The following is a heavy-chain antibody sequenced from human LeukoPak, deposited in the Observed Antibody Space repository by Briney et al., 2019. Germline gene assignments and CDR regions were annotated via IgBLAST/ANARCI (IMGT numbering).Heavy chain of an antibody. Sequence: PGGSLRLSCAASGFTFSSYAMHWVRQAPGKGLEWVAVISYDGSNKYYADSVKGRFTISRDNSKNTLYLQMNSLRAEDTAVYYCARARYYGSGSYGAPDFDYWGQGTLVTVSS. CDR3: ARARYYGSGSYGAPDFDY. CDR2: ISYDGSNK. CDR1: GFTFSSYA. V-gene: IGHV3-30*04. D-gene: IGHD3-10*01. J-gene: IGHJ4*02.